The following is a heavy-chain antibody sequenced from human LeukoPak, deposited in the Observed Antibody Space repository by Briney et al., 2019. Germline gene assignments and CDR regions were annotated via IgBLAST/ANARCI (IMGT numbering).Heavy chain of an antibody. CDR3: TRDFDAATGS. CDR1: GFTFSSYW. Sequence: GGSLRLSCAASGFTFSSYWMHWVRQAPGKGLVWVSRINGDGSRTNCADSVKGRFTISRDNAENTLYLQMNSLRVEDTAVYYCTRDFDAATGSLGQGTLVTVSS. CDR2: INGDGSRT. D-gene: IGHD3-9*01. J-gene: IGHJ5*02. V-gene: IGHV3-74*01.